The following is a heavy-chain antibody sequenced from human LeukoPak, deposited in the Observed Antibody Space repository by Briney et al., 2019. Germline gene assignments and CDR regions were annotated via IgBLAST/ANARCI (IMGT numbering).Heavy chain of an antibody. J-gene: IGHJ6*03. Sequence: ASVKVSCKASGYTFTGYYMHWVRQAPGQGLEWMGWINPNSGGTNYAQKFQGRVTMTRDTSISTAYMELSRLRSDDTAVYYCARDIDSYNYYYYMDVWGKGTTVTISS. D-gene: IGHD2-15*01. CDR2: INPNSGGT. CDR1: GYTFTGYY. V-gene: IGHV1-2*02. CDR3: ARDIDSYNYYYYMDV.